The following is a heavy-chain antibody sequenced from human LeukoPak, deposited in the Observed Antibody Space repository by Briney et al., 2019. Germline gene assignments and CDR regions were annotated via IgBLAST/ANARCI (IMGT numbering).Heavy chain of an antibody. D-gene: IGHD1-1*01. CDR1: GFTFSSYG. CDR2: IRYDGSNK. J-gene: IGHJ4*02. CDR3: ATGRGVHYYFDY. Sequence: PGRSLRLSCAASGFTFSSYGMHWVRQAPGKGLEWVAFIRYDGSNKYYADSVKGRFTISRDNSKNTLYLQMNSLRAEDTAVYYCATGRGVHYYFDYWGQGTLVTVSS. V-gene: IGHV3-30*02.